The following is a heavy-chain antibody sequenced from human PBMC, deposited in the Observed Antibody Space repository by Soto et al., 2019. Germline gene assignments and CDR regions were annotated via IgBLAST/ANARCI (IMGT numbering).Heavy chain of an antibody. CDR2: VGGSGSST. Sequence: TGGSLRLSCAASGFTFSGYAMSWVRQAPGKGLEWVSAVGGSGSSTYYADSAKGRFTISRDNSKNTLYLQMNSLSTEETAGSWGGKQLLSVRFHYWGQGTLVTVSS. CDR1: GFTFSGYA. J-gene: IGHJ4*02. V-gene: IGHV3-23*01. D-gene: IGHD2-2*01. CDR3: GKQLLSVRFHY.